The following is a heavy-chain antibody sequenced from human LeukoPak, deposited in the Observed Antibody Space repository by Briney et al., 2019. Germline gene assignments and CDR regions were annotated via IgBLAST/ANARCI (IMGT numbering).Heavy chain of an antibody. Sequence: SGGSLRLSCAASGFTFSSYSMNWVRQAPGKGLEWVSSISSSSSYIYYADSVKGRFTISRDNAKNSLYLQMNSLRAEDTAVYYCARAPTAVANWFDPWGQGTLVTVSS. CDR3: ARAPTAVANWFDP. J-gene: IGHJ5*02. CDR2: ISSSSSYI. D-gene: IGHD6-19*01. V-gene: IGHV3-21*01. CDR1: GFTFSSYS.